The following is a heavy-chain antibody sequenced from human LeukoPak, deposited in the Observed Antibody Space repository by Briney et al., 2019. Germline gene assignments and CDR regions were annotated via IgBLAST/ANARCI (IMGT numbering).Heavy chain of an antibody. V-gene: IGHV4-61*02. CDR2: IYTSGST. D-gene: IGHD1-26*01. CDR3: ARGGKQVNWFDP. Sequence: SDTLSLTCTVSGGSISSGSYYWSWIRQPAGKGLEWIGRIYTSGSTNYNPSLKSRVTISVDTSKNQFSLKLSSVTAADTAVYYCARGGKQVNWFDPWGQGTLVTVSS. J-gene: IGHJ5*02. CDR1: GGSISSGSYY.